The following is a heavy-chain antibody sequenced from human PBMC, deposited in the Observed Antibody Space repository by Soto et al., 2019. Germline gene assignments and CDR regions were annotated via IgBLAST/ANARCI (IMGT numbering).Heavy chain of an antibody. D-gene: IGHD6-13*01. CDR1: GDSVSSNSAA. CDR3: AREVGAAAGNYYYYGMDV. J-gene: IGHJ6*02. Sequence: SQTLPLTCAISGDSVSSNSAAWNWIRQSPSRGLEWLGRTYYRSKWYNDYAVSVKSRITINPDTSKNQFSLQLNSVTPEDTAVYYCAREVGAAAGNYYYYGMDVWGQGTTVTVAS. CDR2: TYYRSKWYN. V-gene: IGHV6-1*01.